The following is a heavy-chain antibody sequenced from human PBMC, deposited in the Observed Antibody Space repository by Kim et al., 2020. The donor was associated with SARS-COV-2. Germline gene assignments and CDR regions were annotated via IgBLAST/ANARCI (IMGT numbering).Heavy chain of an antibody. CDR1: GGTFSSYA. V-gene: IGHV1-69*13. J-gene: IGHJ6*02. CDR2: IIPIFGTA. CDR3: ARGLPENVLRFLEWSRRYYYYGMDV. Sequence: SVKVSCKASGGTFSSYAISWVRQAPGQGLEWMGGIIPIFGTANYAQKFQGRVTITADESTSTAYMELSSLRSEDTAVYYCARGLPENVLRFLEWSRRYYYYGMDVWGQGTTVTVSS. D-gene: IGHD3-3*01.